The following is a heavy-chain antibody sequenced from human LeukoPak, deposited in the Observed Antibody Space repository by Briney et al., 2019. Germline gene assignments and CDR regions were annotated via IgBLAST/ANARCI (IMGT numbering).Heavy chain of an antibody. CDR3: ARAGLTVTTGAWVATIWYYYYGMDV. D-gene: IGHD4-11*01. Sequence: ASVKVSCKVSGYTLTELSMHWARQAPGKGLEWMGGFDPEDGETIYAQKFQGRVTMTEDTSTDTAYMELSRLRSDDTAVYYCARAGLTVTTGAWVATIWYYYYGMDVWGQGTTVTVSS. CDR2: FDPEDGET. J-gene: IGHJ6*02. V-gene: IGHV1-24*01. CDR1: GYTLTELS.